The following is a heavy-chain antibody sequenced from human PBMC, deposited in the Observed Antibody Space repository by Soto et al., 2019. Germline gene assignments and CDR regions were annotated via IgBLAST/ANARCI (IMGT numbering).Heavy chain of an antibody. D-gene: IGHD3-16*01. V-gene: IGHV3-13*01. Sequence: EVQLVESGGGLVQPGGSLRLSCAASGFTFNNYDMHWVRQATGRGLEWVSGIGVLGDKYYPDSVNGRFTISRENAKNSLYLQMNSLSPGDTAVDYCVRGVLGPGDYDLGMDVWGQGTTVTVSS. CDR2: IGVLGDK. CDR1: GFTFNNYD. J-gene: IGHJ6*02. CDR3: VRGVLGPGDYDLGMDV.